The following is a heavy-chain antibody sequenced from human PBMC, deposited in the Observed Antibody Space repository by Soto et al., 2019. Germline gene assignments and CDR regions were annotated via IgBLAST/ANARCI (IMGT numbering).Heavy chain of an antibody. CDR1: GFTFSSYG. Sequence: GGSLRLSCAASGFTFSSYGMHWVRQAPGKGLEWVAVISYDGSNKYYADSVKGRFTISRDNSKNTLYLQMNSLRAEDTAVYYCAKERESSGWYSEFYFDYWGQGTLVTVSS. CDR3: AKERESSGWYSEFYFDY. J-gene: IGHJ4*02. CDR2: ISYDGSNK. V-gene: IGHV3-30*18. D-gene: IGHD6-19*01.